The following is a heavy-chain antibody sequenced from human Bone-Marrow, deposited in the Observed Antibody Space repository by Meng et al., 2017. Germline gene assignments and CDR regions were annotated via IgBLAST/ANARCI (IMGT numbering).Heavy chain of an antibody. J-gene: IGHJ4*02. CDR2: ISGSGGST. Sequence: GESLKISCAASGFTFSSYAMSWVRQAPGKGLEWVSAISGSGGSTYYADSVKGRFTISRDNSKNTLYLQMNSLRAEDTAVYYCAKSAVLRYFGWSFYFDYWGQGTLVTVSS. D-gene: IGHD3-9*01. CDR1: GFTFSSYA. V-gene: IGHV3-23*01. CDR3: AKSAVLRYFGWSFYFDY.